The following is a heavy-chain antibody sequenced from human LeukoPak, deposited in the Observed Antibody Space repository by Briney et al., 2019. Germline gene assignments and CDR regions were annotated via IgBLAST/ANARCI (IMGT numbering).Heavy chain of an antibody. Sequence: SETLSLTCAVYGGSFSGYYWSWIRQPPGKGLEWIGEINHSGSTNYNPSLKSRVTISVDTSKNQFSLKLSSVTAADTAVYYCARCKGYGDYRGLLDYWGQGTLVTVSS. V-gene: IGHV4-34*01. CDR1: GGSFSGYY. D-gene: IGHD4-17*01. CDR3: ARCKGYGDYRGLLDY. CDR2: INHSGST. J-gene: IGHJ4*02.